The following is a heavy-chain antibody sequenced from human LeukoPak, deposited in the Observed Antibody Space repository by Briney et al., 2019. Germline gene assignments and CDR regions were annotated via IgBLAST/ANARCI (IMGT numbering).Heavy chain of an antibody. V-gene: IGHV3-23*01. Sequence: GGSLRLSCAGSGFTFSSNPLSWVRQAPGKGLEWVSAISGSGANTYYGDSVRGRFTISRDNSKNTLYLQMNTLRADDTAVYYCATTKPARRYFDYWGQGILVTVS. CDR3: ATTKPARRYFDY. D-gene: IGHD5-12*01. J-gene: IGHJ4*02. CDR2: ISGSGANT. CDR1: GFTFSSNP.